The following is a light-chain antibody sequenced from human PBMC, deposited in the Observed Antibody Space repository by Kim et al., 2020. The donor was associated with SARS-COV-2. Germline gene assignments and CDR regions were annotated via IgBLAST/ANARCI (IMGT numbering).Light chain of an antibody. CDR2: TAS. Sequence: LSPGERATLACRASQSLPSNQLAWYQHKPGQAPRLLIYTASNRAIGIPDRFSGSGSGTYFTLTINRLEPEDFAVYYCQQYHGSPTFGQGTKVDIK. CDR3: QQYHGSPT. CDR1: QSLPSNQ. V-gene: IGKV3-20*01. J-gene: IGKJ1*01.